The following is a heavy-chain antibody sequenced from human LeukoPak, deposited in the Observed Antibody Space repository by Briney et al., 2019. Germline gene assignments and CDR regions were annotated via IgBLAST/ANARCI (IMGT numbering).Heavy chain of an antibody. J-gene: IGHJ5*02. CDR2: INPSGGST. CDR3: AQDISGGMYGIWFDP. Sequence: ASVKGSCKASEYTFTSYYIHWVRQAPGQGLEWMGIINPSGGSTSYAQKFQGRVTMTRDTSTSTVYMELSSLRSEDTAVYYCAQDISGGMYGIWFDPWGQGTLVTVSS. V-gene: IGHV1-46*01. D-gene: IGHD2-8*01. CDR1: EYTFTSYY.